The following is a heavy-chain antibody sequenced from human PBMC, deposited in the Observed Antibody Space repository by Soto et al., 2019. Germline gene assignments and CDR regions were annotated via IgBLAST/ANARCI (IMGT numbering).Heavy chain of an antibody. J-gene: IGHJ6*02. CDR3: ARTSSGSYYYYCGMDV. CDR2: IIPIFGTA. V-gene: IGHV1-69*01. D-gene: IGHD1-26*01. Sequence: QVQLVQSGAEVKKPGSSVKVSCKASGGTFSSYAISWVRQAPGQGLEWMGGIIPIFGTANYAQKFQGRVTNTADESTSPAYMELSSLRSEETAVYYCARTSSGSYYYYCGMDVWGQGTTVTVS. CDR1: GGTFSSYA.